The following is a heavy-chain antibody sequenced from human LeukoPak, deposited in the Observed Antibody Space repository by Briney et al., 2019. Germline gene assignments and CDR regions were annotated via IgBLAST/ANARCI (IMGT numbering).Heavy chain of an antibody. CDR3: ARGRGSGHKENWFDP. CDR2: MNPNSGNT. Sequence: GASVKVSCKASGYAFTTYDINWVRQATGQGPEWMGWMNPNSGNTGYTQNFQGRATMTRNTSISTAYMELSSLKSEDTAVYYCARGRGSGHKENWFDPWGQGTLVTVSS. CDR1: GYAFTTYD. D-gene: IGHD6-19*01. V-gene: IGHV1-8*01. J-gene: IGHJ5*02.